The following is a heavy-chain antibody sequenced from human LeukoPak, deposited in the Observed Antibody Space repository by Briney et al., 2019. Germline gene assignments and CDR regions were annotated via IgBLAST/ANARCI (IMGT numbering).Heavy chain of an antibody. D-gene: IGHD3-10*01. Sequence: GASVKVSCKASGYTFTSYDINWVRQATGQGLEWMGWMNPNSGNTGYAQKFQGRVTMTRNTSISTAYMELSSLRSEDTAVYHCARDRYYGSGSYRPLDYWGQGTLVTVSS. J-gene: IGHJ4*02. CDR3: ARDRYYGSGSYRPLDY. CDR1: GYTFTSYD. CDR2: MNPNSGNT. V-gene: IGHV1-8*01.